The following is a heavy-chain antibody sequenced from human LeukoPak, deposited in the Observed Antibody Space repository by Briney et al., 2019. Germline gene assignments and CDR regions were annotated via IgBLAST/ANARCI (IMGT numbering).Heavy chain of an antibody. CDR2: IKQDGSEK. CDR1: GFTFGSSA. J-gene: IGHJ4*02. CDR3: ASHTYCGGDCYQYYFDY. Sequence: GGSLRLSCAASGFTFGSSAMSWVRQAPGKGLEWVANIKQDGSEKYYVDSVKGRFTISRDNAKNSLYLQMNSLRAEDTAVYYCASHTYCGGDCYQYYFDYWGQGTLVTVSS. D-gene: IGHD2-21*02. V-gene: IGHV3-7*01.